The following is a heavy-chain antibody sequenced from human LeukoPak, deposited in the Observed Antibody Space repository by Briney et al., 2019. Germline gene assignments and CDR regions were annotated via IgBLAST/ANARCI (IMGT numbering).Heavy chain of an antibody. CDR3: AVVGATSTYYFDY. J-gene: IGHJ4*02. D-gene: IGHD1-26*01. CDR1: GYTFTSYG. V-gene: IGHV1-69*13. Sequence: SVKVSCKASGYTFTSYGISWVRQAPGQGLEWMGGIIPIFGTANYAQKFQGRVTITADESTSTAYMELSSLRSEDTAVHYCAVVGATSTYYFDYWGQGTLVTVSS. CDR2: IIPIFGTA.